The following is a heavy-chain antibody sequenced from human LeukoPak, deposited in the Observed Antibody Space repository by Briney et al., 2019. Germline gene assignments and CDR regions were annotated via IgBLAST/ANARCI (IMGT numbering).Heavy chain of an antibody. CDR1: GFNFTGYW. J-gene: IGHJ4*02. V-gene: IGHV3-74*03. D-gene: IGHD6-19*01. Sequence: GWSVRLSCAGSGFNFTGYWMHWVRQAPWKGLEGISRLYRDGRNLTYADSVTGLFTTSRDNDKNMLYLQMNRLRAEATPVYYCARGRGLGELAVASFDSWGQGILVTVSS. CDR3: ARGRGLGELAVASFDS. CDR2: LYRDGRNL.